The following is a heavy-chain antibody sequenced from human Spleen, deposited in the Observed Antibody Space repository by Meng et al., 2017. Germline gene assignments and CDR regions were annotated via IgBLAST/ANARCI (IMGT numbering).Heavy chain of an antibody. J-gene: IGHJ4*02. Sequence: QVQLVQSGAEVKKPGASVKVSCKASGYTFTAYYMHWVRQAPGQGLEWMGRINPNSGGTNYAQKFQGRVIMTRDTSISTAYMELSSLGFDDTAVYYCARDLRAANYYGPDHRDYWGQGTLVTVSS. CDR2: INPNSGGT. V-gene: IGHV1-2*06. CDR3: ARDLRAANYYGPDHRDY. CDR1: GYTFTAYY. D-gene: IGHD3-10*01.